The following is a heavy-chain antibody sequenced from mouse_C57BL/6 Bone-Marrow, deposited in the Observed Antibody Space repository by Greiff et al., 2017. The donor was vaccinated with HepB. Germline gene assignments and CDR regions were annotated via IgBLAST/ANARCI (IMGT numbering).Heavy chain of an antibody. CDR3: AKRGGLRQEYFDV. Sequence: VQLQQSGPELVKPGASVKISCKASGYTFTDYYMNWVKQSHGKSLEWIGDINPNNGGTSYNQKFKGKATLTVDKSSSTAYMELRSLTSEDSAVYYCAKRGGLRQEYFDVWGTGTTVTVSS. J-gene: IGHJ1*03. CDR1: GYTFTDYY. CDR2: INPNNGGT. D-gene: IGHD2-2*01. V-gene: IGHV1-26*01.